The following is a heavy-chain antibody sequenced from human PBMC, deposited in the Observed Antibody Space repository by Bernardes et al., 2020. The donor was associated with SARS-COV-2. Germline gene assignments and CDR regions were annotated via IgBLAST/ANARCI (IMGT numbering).Heavy chain of an antibody. Sequence: GGSLRLSCAASGFSFNTSEVHWVRQAPGKGLEWVSYISSSGSVIYYGDSVKGRFTVSRDNTKNSLYLQMNSLRAEDTAVYYCARIYYILTADTPVVEDYWGQGTLVTVSS. V-gene: IGHV3-48*03. CDR3: ARIYYILTADTPVVEDY. J-gene: IGHJ4*02. CDR2: ISSSGSVI. CDR1: GFSFNTSE. D-gene: IGHD5-18*01.